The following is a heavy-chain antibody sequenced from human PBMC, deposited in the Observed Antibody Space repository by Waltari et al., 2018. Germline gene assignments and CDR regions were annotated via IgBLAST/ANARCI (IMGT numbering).Heavy chain of an antibody. Sequence: QVQLQQWGAALLKPSETLSLTCAVYGGSFSGYYWSWIRQPPGKGLEWIGEINHSGRTNYNPSLKSRVTISVDTSKNQFSLKLSSVTAADTAVYYCAVNSAGAAAGAHDYWGQGTLVTVSS. D-gene: IGHD6-13*01. CDR1: GGSFSGYY. CDR2: INHSGRT. J-gene: IGHJ4*02. CDR3: AVNSAGAAAGAHDY. V-gene: IGHV4-34*01.